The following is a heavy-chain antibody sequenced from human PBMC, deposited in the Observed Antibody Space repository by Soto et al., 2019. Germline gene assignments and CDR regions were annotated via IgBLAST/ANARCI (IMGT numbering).Heavy chain of an antibody. CDR3: ARPYEGGYSSNHHYYYALDV. D-gene: IGHD3-22*01. CDR2: IVPIFGTR. CDR1: GGTFSRYS. Sequence: QVQLVQSGAEVKKPGSSVKVSCKISGGTFSRYSISWVRQAPGQGLEWMGGIVPIFGTRNYAQKFQDRVTITTDESATTAHMELSNLRSEDTAVYYCARPYEGGYSSNHHYYYALDVWGQGTAGTISS. V-gene: IGHV1-69*01. J-gene: IGHJ6*02.